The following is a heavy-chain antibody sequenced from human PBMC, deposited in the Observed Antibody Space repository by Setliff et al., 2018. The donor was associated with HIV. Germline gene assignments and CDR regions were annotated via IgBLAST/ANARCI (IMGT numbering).Heavy chain of an antibody. CDR1: GFTFSSYS. D-gene: IGHD6-19*01. CDR2: ISSTSSNI. Sequence: GESLKISCAASGFTFSSYSMNWVRQAPGKGLEWVSYISSTSSNIYYVDSVEGRFTISRDNADNSLYLQMNSLRAEDTAVYYCARYALAVPGYHNAFDIWGQGTMVTVSS. V-gene: IGHV3-48*01. CDR3: ARYALAVPGYHNAFDI. J-gene: IGHJ3*02.